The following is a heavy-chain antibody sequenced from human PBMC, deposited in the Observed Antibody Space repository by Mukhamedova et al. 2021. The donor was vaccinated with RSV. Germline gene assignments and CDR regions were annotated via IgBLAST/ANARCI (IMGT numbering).Heavy chain of an antibody. CDR2: ISGSGGST. Sequence: AISGSGGSTYYADSVKGRFTISRDNSKNTLYLQMNSLRAEDTAVYYCAKRADSSGYPDASDIWGQGTMVTVSS. CDR3: AKRADSSGYPDASDI. J-gene: IGHJ3*02. D-gene: IGHD3-22*01. V-gene: IGHV3-23*01.